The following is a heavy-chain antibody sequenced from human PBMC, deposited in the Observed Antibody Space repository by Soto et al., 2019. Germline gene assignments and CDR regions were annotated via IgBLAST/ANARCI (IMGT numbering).Heavy chain of an antibody. Sequence: SVNVSCQASVVSFNRQDMRWVRQAPGQGLEWMGGIIPMFGTPHYAEKFQDRVTITADESTGTAYLGLSSLTSEYTAVYYCATSEGRDGYSFDSSGPGTLVTVSS. CDR1: VVSFNRQD. CDR2: IIPMFGTP. D-gene: IGHD5-12*01. CDR3: ATSEGRDGYSFDS. J-gene: IGHJ4*01. V-gene: IGHV1-69*13.